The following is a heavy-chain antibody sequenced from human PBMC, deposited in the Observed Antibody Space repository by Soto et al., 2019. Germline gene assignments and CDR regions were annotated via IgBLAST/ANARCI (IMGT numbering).Heavy chain of an antibody. CDR1: GGSISSGGYY. D-gene: IGHD6-13*01. CDR3: ARDKRRSSSWRYNWFDS. J-gene: IGHJ5*01. V-gene: IGHV4-31*03. CDR2: IYYSGST. Sequence: PSETLSLTCTVSGGSISSGGYYWSWIRQHPGKGLEWIGYIYYSGSTYYNPSLKSRVTISVDTSKNQFSLKLSSVTAADTAVYYCARDKRRSSSWRYNWFDSWGQGTLVTVSS.